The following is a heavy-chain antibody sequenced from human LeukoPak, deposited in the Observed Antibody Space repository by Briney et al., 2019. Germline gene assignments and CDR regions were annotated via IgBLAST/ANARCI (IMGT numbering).Heavy chain of an antibody. D-gene: IGHD3-10*01. Sequence: PGGSLRLSCAASGFTFRTNAMSWVRQAPGKGLEWVSANSATNTYYADAVKGRFTISRDDSKNTVYLHMNSLTAEDRAVYYCVKEHVDRGFTRSFEIWGQGTVVTVSS. J-gene: IGHJ3*02. CDR1: GFTFRTNA. CDR2: NSATNT. CDR3: VKEHVDRGFTRSFEI. V-gene: IGHV3-23*01.